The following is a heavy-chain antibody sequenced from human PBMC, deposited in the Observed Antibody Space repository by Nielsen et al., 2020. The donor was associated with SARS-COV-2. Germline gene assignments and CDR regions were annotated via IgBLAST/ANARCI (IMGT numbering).Heavy chain of an antibody. CDR1: GFSLKTSGTC. CDR2: IDWEDDK. V-gene: IGHV2-70*19. D-gene: IGHD4-11*01. J-gene: IGHJ3*02. CDR3: ARINRKSERKLYNAFDM. Sequence: SGPTLVKPTQTLTLTCTFSGFSLKTSGTCVSWVRQPPGKALEWLALIDWEDDKHYTASLKTRLTISKDTSKDQVVLRMTNMDPVDTATYFCARINRKSERKLYNAFDMWGQGTTVTVSS.